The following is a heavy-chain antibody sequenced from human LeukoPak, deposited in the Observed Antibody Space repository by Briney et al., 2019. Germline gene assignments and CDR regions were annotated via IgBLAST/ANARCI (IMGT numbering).Heavy chain of an antibody. CDR2: ISGSGGST. V-gene: IGHV3-23*01. J-gene: IGHJ4*02. CDR3: AKDRNNYGLLGFDY. D-gene: IGHD5-18*01. CDR1: GFTFSSYA. Sequence: GGSLRLSCAASGFTFSSYAMSWVRQAPGKGLEWVSGISGSGGSTYHADSVKGRFTISRDNSKNPLYLQMNSLRAEDTALCYCAKDRNNYGLLGFDYWGQGTLVTVSS.